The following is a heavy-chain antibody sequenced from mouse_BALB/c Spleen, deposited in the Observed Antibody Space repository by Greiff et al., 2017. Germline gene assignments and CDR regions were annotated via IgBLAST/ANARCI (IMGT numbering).Heavy chain of an antibody. CDR3: ARVYYMGAMDY. V-gene: IGHV2-9*02. J-gene: IGHJ4*01. Sequence: VQRVESGPGLVAPSQSLSITCTVSGFSLTSYGVHWVRQPPGKGLEWLGVIWAGGSTNYNSALMSRLSISKDNSKSQVFLKMNSLQTDDTAMYYCARVYYMGAMDYRGQGTSVTVSS. D-gene: IGHD2-1*01. CDR1: GFSLTSYG. CDR2: IWAGGST.